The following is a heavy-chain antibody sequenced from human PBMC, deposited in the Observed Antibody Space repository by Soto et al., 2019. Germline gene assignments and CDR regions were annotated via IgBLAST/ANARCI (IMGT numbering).Heavy chain of an antibody. CDR2: IIPIFGKA. CDR3: ARDREMVDSFDI. D-gene: IGHD2-8*01. J-gene: IGHJ3*02. V-gene: IGHV1-69*12. CDR1: GGTLSIYA. Sequence: QVQLVQCGAQVKKPGSSGKVSCQPSGGTLSIYAISWVRQAPGQGLEWMVGIIPIFGKANYAQKFQGRVTITADESTSTGCMELSGLRAEDTGGDCCARDREMVDSFDIWGHGTMVTVAS.